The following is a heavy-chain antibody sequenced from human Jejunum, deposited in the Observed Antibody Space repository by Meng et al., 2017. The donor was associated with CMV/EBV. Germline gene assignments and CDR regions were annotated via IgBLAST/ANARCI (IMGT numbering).Heavy chain of an antibody. CDR2: IYSGGTT. CDR1: GFTVSSNY. D-gene: IGHD2-2*01. V-gene: IGHV3-66*02. CDR3: ARHTVVAGYYYGMDV. Sequence: GFTVSSNYLSWVRPAPGKGLEWVSVIYSGGTTYYADSVKGRFTISRDNSKNALSLQMSSLRAEDTAVYYCARHTVVAGYYYGMDVWGQGTTVTVSS. J-gene: IGHJ6*02.